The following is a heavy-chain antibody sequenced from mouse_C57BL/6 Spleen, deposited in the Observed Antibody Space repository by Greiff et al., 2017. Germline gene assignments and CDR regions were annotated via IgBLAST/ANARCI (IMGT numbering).Heavy chain of an antibody. J-gene: IGHJ1*03. CDR1: GYAFSSSW. CDR2: IYPGDGDT. V-gene: IGHV1-82*01. Sequence: QVQLQQSGPELVKPGASVKISCKASGYAFSSSWMNWVKQRPGKGLEWIGRIYPGDGDTNYNGKFKGKATLTADKSSSTAYMQLSSLTSEDSAVYFCARWTTVVFDVWGTGTTVTVSS. CDR3: ARWTTVVFDV. D-gene: IGHD1-1*01.